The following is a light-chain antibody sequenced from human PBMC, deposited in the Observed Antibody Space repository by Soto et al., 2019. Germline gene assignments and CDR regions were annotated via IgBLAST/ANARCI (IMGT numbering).Light chain of an antibody. J-gene: IGLJ3*02. CDR1: SSDVGGYNY. CDR3: SSYAGSNNLV. V-gene: IGLV2-8*01. CDR2: DVI. Sequence: SALTQPPSASGSPGQSVTISCTGTSSDVGGYNYVSWYQQHPGKAPKLMIYDVIKRPSGVPDRFSGSKSGNTASLTVSGLQAEDEADYYCSSYAGSNNLVFGGGTKLTVL.